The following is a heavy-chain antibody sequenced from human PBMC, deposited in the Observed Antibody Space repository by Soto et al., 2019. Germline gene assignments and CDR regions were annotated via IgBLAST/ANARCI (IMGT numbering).Heavy chain of an antibody. CDR2: IYYSGST. CDR1: GGSISSYY. J-gene: IGHJ5*02. V-gene: IGHV4-59*01. CDR3: ARDRAGYCSGGSCYSPLGWFDP. D-gene: IGHD2-15*01. Sequence: PSETLSLTCTVSGGSISSYYWSWIRQPPGKGLEWIGYIYYSGSTNYNPSLKSRVTISVDTSKNQFSLKLSSVTAADTAVYYCARDRAGYCSGGSCYSPLGWFDPWGQGTLVTVSS.